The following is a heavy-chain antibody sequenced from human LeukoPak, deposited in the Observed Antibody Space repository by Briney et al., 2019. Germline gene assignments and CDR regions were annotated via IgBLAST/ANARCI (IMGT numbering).Heavy chain of an antibody. CDR1: GFTFSSYG. CDR3: AKDPQSN. Sequence: TGGSLRLSCAASGFTFSSYGMHWVRQAPGKGLEWVAVISYDGSNKYYADSVKGRFTISRDNSKNTLYLQMNSLRAEDTAVYYCAKDPQSNWGQGTLVTVSS. CDR2: ISYDGSNK. J-gene: IGHJ4*02. V-gene: IGHV3-30*18.